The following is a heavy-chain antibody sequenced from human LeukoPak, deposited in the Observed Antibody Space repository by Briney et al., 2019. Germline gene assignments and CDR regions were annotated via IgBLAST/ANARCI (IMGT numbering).Heavy chain of an antibody. J-gene: IGHJ3*02. CDR3: ARQIASSGYLPWAFDI. CDR2: IFYTGST. V-gene: IGHV4-31*03. Sequence: SETLSLTCTVSGDSISSGGHYWNWLRQRPGKGLGWIGYIFYTGSTYYNPSLKSRVTISVGTSTTQFPLKLTSVTAADTAVYYCARQIASSGYLPWAFDIWGQGTVVTVSS. CDR1: GDSISSGGHY. D-gene: IGHD3-22*01.